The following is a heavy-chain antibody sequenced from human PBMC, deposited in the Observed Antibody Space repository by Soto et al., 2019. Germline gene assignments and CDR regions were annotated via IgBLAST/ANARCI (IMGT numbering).Heavy chain of an antibody. V-gene: IGHV3-48*03. J-gene: IGHJ4*02. D-gene: IGHD3-22*01. CDR2: ISSSGSTI. CDR1: GFTFSSYE. Sequence: GGSLRLSCAASGFTFSSYEMNWVRQAPGKGLEWVSYISSSGSTIYYADSVKGRFTISRDNAKNSLYLQMNSLRAEDTAVYYCASLPIDYYDSSGSSPFDYWGQGTLVTVSS. CDR3: ASLPIDYYDSSGSSPFDY.